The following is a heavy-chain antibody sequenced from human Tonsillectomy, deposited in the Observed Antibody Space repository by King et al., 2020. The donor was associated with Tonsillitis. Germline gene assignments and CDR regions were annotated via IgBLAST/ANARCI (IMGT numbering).Heavy chain of an antibody. V-gene: IGHV4-39*01. Sequence: QLQESGPGLVKPSETLSLTCTVSGGSLSSSSYYWGWIRQPPGKGLEWIGRIYYSGSTYYNPALKSRVTISVDTSKNQFSLKLSSVTAADTAVYYCARSGSVVPFDYWGQGTLVTVSS. CDR2: IYYSGST. CDR1: GGSLSSSSYY. J-gene: IGHJ4*02. CDR3: ARSGSVVPFDY. D-gene: IGHD2-2*01.